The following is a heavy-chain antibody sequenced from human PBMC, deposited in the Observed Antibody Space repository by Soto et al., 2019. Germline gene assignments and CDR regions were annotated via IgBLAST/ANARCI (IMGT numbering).Heavy chain of an antibody. Sequence: GGSLRLSCAASGFTFTGYSMNWVRQAPGKGLEWVSYIISSGSEKYYADSVKGRFTISRDNSKNTLYLQMNSLRAEDTAVYYCARDRGSGWYPYYYYGMDVWGQGTTVTVSS. D-gene: IGHD6-19*01. J-gene: IGHJ6*02. CDR2: IISSGSEK. CDR3: ARDRGSGWYPYYYYGMDV. V-gene: IGHV3-21*05. CDR1: GFTFTGYS.